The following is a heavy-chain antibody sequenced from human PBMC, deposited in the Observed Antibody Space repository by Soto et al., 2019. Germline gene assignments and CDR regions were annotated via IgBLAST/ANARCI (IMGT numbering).Heavy chain of an antibody. V-gene: IGHV4-31*03. CDR1: GGSISSGGYY. Sequence: QVQLQESGPGLVKPSQTLSLTCTVSGGSISSGGYYWSWIRQHPVKGLEWIGYIYYSGSTYYNPSLKSRVTISVDTSKNQFSLKLSSVTAADTAVYYCARTPEWGDYGDYGVEYWGQGTLVTVSS. CDR3: ARTPEWGDYGDYGVEY. J-gene: IGHJ4*02. D-gene: IGHD4-17*01. CDR2: IYYSGST.